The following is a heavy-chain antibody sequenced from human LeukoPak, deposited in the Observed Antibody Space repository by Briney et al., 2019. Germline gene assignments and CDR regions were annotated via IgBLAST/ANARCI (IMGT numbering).Heavy chain of an antibody. V-gene: IGHV1-2*02. J-gene: IGHJ4*02. D-gene: IGHD3/OR15-3a*01. CDR1: GYTFTGYY. CDR2: INPNSGGT. CDR3: AVGGTGYHTLDY. Sequence: ASVKVSCKASGYTFTGYYMHWVRQAPGQGLEWMGWINPNSGGTNYAQKFQGRVTMTRDTSISTGYMELGSLKSDDTAVYSCAVGGTGYHTLDYWGQGTLVTVSS.